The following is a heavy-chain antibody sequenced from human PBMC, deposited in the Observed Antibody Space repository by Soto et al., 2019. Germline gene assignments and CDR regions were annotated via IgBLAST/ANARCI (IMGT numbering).Heavy chain of an antibody. Sequence: QVQLVQSGAEVKKPGASVKISCEASGYSFTSQYVHWVRQAPGQGLEWMGIINPNGGSTTYAQKSRGRVHIARDTAASKAYMEMSRLPNEDPPVYYCAREKWLRPGGGGTEPLDIWGQGTMVTVAS. CDR2: INPNGGST. J-gene: IGHJ3*02. V-gene: IGHV1-46*03. CDR3: AREKWLRPGGGGTEPLDI. CDR1: GYSFTSQY. D-gene: IGHD5-12*01.